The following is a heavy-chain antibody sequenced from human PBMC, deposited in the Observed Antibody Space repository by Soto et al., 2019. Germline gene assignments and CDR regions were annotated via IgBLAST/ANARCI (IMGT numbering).Heavy chain of an antibody. CDR2: TAYSWNT. V-gene: IGHV4-59*08. CDR1: SDSISSYY. J-gene: IGHJ4*02. CDR3: ARAVGDPLYYLDY. D-gene: IGHD6-19*01. Sequence: QVQLQESGPGLVRPSETLSLTCTVSSDSISSYYWIWIRQSPGKGLEWIGYTAYSWNTNYNPSLKSRVTISGDTSKNQFSLRLSSVTAADTAVYYCARAVGDPLYYLDYWGQGTLVTVSS.